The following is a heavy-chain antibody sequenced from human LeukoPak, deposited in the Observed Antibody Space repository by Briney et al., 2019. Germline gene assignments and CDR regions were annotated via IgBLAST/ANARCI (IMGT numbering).Heavy chain of an antibody. D-gene: IGHD3-10*01. J-gene: IGHJ3*02. CDR3: AKVSWFGELEADAFDI. V-gene: IGHV3-30*18. Sequence: GGSLRLSCAASGFTFSSYGMHWVRQAPGKGLEWVAVISYDGSNKYYADSVKGRFTISRDNSKNTLYLQMNSLRAEDTAVYYCAKVSWFGELEADAFDIWGQGTMVTVSS. CDR1: GFTFSSYG. CDR2: ISYDGSNK.